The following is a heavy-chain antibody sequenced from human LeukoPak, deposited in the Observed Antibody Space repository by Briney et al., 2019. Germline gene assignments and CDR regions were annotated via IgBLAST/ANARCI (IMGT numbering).Heavy chain of an antibody. CDR3: AKGGTAADNYWYFDL. CDR2: LSCNSGSI. Sequence: LSGRSLRLSCAASGFTFDDYAMHWVRQAPGKGLEWVSGLSCNSGSIVYADSVKGRFTISRDSAKTSLYVQMNSLRAEDTALYYCAKGGTAADNYWYFDLWGRGTLVTVSS. J-gene: IGHJ2*01. CDR1: GFTFDDYA. V-gene: IGHV3-9*01. D-gene: IGHD6-13*01.